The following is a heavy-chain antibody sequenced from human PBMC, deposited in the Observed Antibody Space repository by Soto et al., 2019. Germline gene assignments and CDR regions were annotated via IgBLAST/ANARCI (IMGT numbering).Heavy chain of an antibody. Sequence: LRLSCAASGFTFSSYAMHWVRQAPGKGLEWVAVISYDGSNKYYADSVKGRFTISRDNSKNTLYLQMNSLRAEDTAVYYCARSFITMIVVVMGGAFDIWGQGTMVTVSS. CDR1: GFTFSSYA. CDR3: ARSFITMIVVVMGGAFDI. CDR2: ISYDGSNK. J-gene: IGHJ3*02. D-gene: IGHD3-22*01. V-gene: IGHV3-30-3*01.